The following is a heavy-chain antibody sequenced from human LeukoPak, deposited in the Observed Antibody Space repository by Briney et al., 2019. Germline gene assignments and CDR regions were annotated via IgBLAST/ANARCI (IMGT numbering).Heavy chain of an antibody. CDR3: ARDASSGSYDY. Sequence: GGSLRLSCAASGFTFSSYWMSWVRQAPGKGLEWVANIKKDGSEKYYVDSVKGRFTISRDNAKNPLYLQMNSLRAEDTAVYYCARDASSGSYDYWGQGTLVTVSS. CDR1: GFTFSSYW. D-gene: IGHD1-26*01. CDR2: IKKDGSEK. V-gene: IGHV3-7*01. J-gene: IGHJ4*02.